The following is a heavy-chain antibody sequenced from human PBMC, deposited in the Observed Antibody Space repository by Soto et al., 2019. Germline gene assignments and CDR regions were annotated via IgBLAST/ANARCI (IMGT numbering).Heavy chain of an antibody. V-gene: IGHV4-30-2*01. D-gene: IGHD4-17*01. CDR2: IYHSGST. CDR3: ARAMTTVTTLDH. J-gene: IGHJ4*02. CDR1: GGSISSGGYS. Sequence: SETLSLTCAFSGGSISSGGYSWSWIRQPPGKGLEWIGYIYHSGSTYYNPSLKSRVTISVDRSKNQFSLKLSSVTAADTAVYYCARAMTTVTTLDHWGQGTLVTVSS.